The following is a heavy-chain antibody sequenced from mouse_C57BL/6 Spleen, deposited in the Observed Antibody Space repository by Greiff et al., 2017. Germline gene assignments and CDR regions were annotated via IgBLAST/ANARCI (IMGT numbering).Heavy chain of an antibody. CDR3: VIYSNSFAY. CDR2: IRSKSNNYAT. Sequence: EVQGVESGGGLVQPKGSLKLSCAASGFSFNTYAMNWVRQAPGKGLEWVARIRSKSNNYATYYADSVKDRFTISRDDSESMLYLQMNNLKTEDTAMYYCVIYSNSFAYWGQGTLVTVSA. CDR1: GFSFNTYA. D-gene: IGHD2-5*01. J-gene: IGHJ3*01. V-gene: IGHV10-1*01.